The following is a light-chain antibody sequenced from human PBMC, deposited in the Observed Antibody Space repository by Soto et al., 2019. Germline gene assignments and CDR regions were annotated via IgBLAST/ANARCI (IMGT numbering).Light chain of an antibody. CDR1: SGHSSYA. CDR2: LNSDGSH. V-gene: IGLV4-69*01. CDR3: QTWGTGIRV. J-gene: IGLJ2*01. Sequence: QPVLTQSPSASASLGASVKLTCTLSSGHSSYAIAWHQQQPEKGSRYLMKLNSDGSHNKGDGIPDRFSGSSSGAERYLTISSLQSEDEADYYCQTWGTGIRVFGGGTKLTVL.